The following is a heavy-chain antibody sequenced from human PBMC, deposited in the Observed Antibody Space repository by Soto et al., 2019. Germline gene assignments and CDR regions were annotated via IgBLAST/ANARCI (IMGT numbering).Heavy chain of an antibody. J-gene: IGHJ4*02. V-gene: IGHV3-21*01. CDR1: GFTFSSYS. Sequence: GGSLRLSCAASGFTFSSYSMNWVRQAPGKGLEWVSSISSSSSYIYYADSVKGRFTISRDNAKNSLYLQMNSLRAEDTAVYYCARDPDNWNLIAGTGDYWGQGTLVTVSS. CDR3: ARDPDNWNLIAGTGDY. CDR2: ISSSSSYI. D-gene: IGHD1-20*01.